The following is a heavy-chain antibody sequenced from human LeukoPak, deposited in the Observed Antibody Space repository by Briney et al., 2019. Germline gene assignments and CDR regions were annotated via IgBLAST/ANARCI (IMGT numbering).Heavy chain of an antibody. CDR3: ARDSLDYGDFYFDY. J-gene: IGHJ4*02. V-gene: IGHV1-2*02. Sequence: GASVKVSCKASGVTFSSYAICWVRQAPGQGLEWMGWINPNSGGTNYAQKFQGRVTMTRDTSISTAYMELSRLRSDDTAVYYCARDSLDYGDFYFDYWGQGTLVTVSS. CDR1: GVTFSSYA. D-gene: IGHD4-17*01. CDR2: INPNSGGT.